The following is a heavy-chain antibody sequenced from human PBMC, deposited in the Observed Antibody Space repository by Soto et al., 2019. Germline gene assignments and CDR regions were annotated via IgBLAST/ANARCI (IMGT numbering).Heavy chain of an antibody. CDR3: AREPVPFYGSGSYSQYFDY. Sequence: PGGSLRLSCAASGFTVSSNYMSWVRQAPGKGLEWVSVIYSGGSTYYADSVKGRFTISRDNSKNTLYLQMNSLRAEDTAVYYCAREPVPFYGSGSYSQYFDYWGQGTLVTVSS. J-gene: IGHJ4*02. V-gene: IGHV3-66*01. D-gene: IGHD3-10*01. CDR2: IYSGGST. CDR1: GFTVSSNY.